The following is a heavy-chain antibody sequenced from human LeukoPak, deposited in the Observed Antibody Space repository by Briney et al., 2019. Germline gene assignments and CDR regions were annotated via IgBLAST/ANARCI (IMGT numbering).Heavy chain of an antibody. V-gene: IGHV3-48*01. CDR2: ITSTSETI. D-gene: IGHD1-26*01. CDR1: GFTFSSYS. J-gene: IGHJ4*02. CDR3: ARSLGAARWD. Sequence: GGSLRLSCAASGFTFSSYSMNWVRQAPGQGLEWVSYITSTSETIYYADSVKGRFTISRDNAKNSLYLQMNSLRVEDTAVYYCARSLGAARWDWGQGTLVTVSS.